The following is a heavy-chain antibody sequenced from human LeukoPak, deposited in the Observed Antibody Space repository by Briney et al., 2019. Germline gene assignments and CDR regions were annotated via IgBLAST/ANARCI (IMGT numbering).Heavy chain of an antibody. CDR3: ARHDGYSSSWYRKHDAFDI. CDR2: INHSGST. D-gene: IGHD6-13*01. Sequence: NPSETLSLTCAVYGGSFSGYYWSWIRQPPGKGLEWIGEINHSGSTNYNPSLKSRVTISVDTSKNQFSLKLSSVTAADTAVYYCARHDGYSSSWYRKHDAFDIWGQGTMVTVSS. CDR1: GGSFSGYY. J-gene: IGHJ3*02. V-gene: IGHV4-34*01.